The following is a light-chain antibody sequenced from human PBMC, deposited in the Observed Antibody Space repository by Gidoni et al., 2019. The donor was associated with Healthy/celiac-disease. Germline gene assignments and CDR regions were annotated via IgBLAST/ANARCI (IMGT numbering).Light chain of an antibody. V-gene: IGKV3-20*01. CDR2: GAS. Sequence: EIGLTHSPGTLSLSPGERATLSCRASQSVSSSYLAWYQQTPGQAHRLLIYGASSRAAGIPDRFSGGGSGTDFTITISRLEHEDFAVYYCQQYGSSPYSFGQGTKLEIK. CDR3: QQYGSSPYS. CDR1: QSVSSSY. J-gene: IGKJ2*03.